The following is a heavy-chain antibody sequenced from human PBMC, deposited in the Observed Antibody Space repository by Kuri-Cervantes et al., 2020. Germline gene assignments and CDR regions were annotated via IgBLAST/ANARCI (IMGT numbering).Heavy chain of an antibody. CDR2: INHSGST. J-gene: IGHJ5*02. D-gene: IGHD2-2*01. Sequence: SQTLSLTCAVYGGAFSGYYWNWIRQSPGEGLEWIGEINHSGSTNYNPSLKSRVTISVDTSKNQFSLKLSSVTAADTAVYYCARGVTRVQLLHPFDPWGQGTLVTVSS. CDR3: ARGVTRVQLLHPFDP. CDR1: GGAFSGYY. V-gene: IGHV4-34*01.